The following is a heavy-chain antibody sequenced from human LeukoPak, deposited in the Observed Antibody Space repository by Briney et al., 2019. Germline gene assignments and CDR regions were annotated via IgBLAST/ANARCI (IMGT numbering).Heavy chain of an antibody. J-gene: IGHJ4*02. CDR3: ARDSSGWYDYFDY. V-gene: IGHV1-3*01. CDR2: INAGNGNT. Sequence: ALVKVSCKASGYTFTSYAMHWVRQAPGQRLEWMGWINAGNGNTKYSQKFQGRVTITRDTSASTAYMELSSLRSEDTAVYYCARDSSGWYDYFDYWGQGTLVTVSS. D-gene: IGHD6-19*01. CDR1: GYTFTSYA.